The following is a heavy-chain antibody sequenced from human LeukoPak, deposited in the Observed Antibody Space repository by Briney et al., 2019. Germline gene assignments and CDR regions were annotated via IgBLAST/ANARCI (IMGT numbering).Heavy chain of an antibody. CDR2: INPNSGGI. Sequence: ASVKVSCKASGYTFTGYYMHWVRQAPGQGLEGMGWINPNSGGINYAQKFQGRVTMTRDTSISTAYMELTRLRSDDTAVYYCARTPVPAATYWFDPWGQGTLVTVSS. CDR3: ARTPVPAATYWFDP. V-gene: IGHV1-2*02. J-gene: IGHJ5*02. CDR1: GYTFTGYY. D-gene: IGHD2-2*01.